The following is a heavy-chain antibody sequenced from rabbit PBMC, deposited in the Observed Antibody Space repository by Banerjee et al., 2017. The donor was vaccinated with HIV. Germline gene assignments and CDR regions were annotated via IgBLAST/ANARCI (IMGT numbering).Heavy chain of an antibody. CDR2: IYAGSGGYT. CDR1: GFTLSSYW. J-gene: IGHJ3*01. D-gene: IGHD8-1*01. V-gene: IGHV1S45*01. CDR3: ARSGAGAGYLGAYGMDL. Sequence: QEQLEESGGDLVKPEGSLTLTCTASGFTLSSYWICWVRQAPGKGLEWIACIYAGSGGYTYSASWAKGRLTISKTSSTTVTLQMTSLTAADTATYFCARSGAGAGYLGAYGMDLWGQGTLVTVS.